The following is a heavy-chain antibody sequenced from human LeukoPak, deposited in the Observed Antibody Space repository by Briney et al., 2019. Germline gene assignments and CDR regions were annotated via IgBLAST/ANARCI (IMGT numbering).Heavy chain of an antibody. J-gene: IGHJ5*02. Sequence: SETLSPTCTVSGYSISSGYYWGWIRQPPEKGLEWVGSIFHSGSTYYNPSLKSRVTISVDTSKNQFSLKLSSVTAADTAVYYCARDDIVVVPAAILYNWFDPWGQGTLVTVSS. CDR2: IFHSGST. D-gene: IGHD2-2*01. V-gene: IGHV4-38-2*02. CDR3: ARDDIVVVPAAILYNWFDP. CDR1: GYSISSGYY.